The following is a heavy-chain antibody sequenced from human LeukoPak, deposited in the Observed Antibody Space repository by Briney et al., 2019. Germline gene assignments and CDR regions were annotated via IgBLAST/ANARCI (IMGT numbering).Heavy chain of an antibody. Sequence: KSGGSLRLSCATSGFTFSSYSMNWVRQAPGKGLEWVSCISSSSSYIYYTDSVKGRFTISRDNAKNSLTLQMNSLRAEDTAVYYCARASDSSWYSWGYWGQGTLVTVSS. J-gene: IGHJ4*02. CDR1: GFTFSSYS. CDR3: ARASDSSWYSWGY. V-gene: IGHV3-21*01. D-gene: IGHD6-13*01. CDR2: ISSSSSYI.